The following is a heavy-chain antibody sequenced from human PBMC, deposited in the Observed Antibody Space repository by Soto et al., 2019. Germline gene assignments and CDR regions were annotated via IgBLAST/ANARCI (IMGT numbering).Heavy chain of an antibody. CDR1: GFXFSSXX. Sequence: XGSLXLSCXASGFXFSSXXXXXXRQXPGKGXEWVXXXXGSGGSTYFDDSLKGRFTISRDNSKNTLYLQMNSLRAEDTAVYYCAKEIDPEQQLVTHDXFDIWGQGTMVTVSS. CDR3: AKEIDPEQQLVTHDXFDI. V-gene: IGHV3-23*01. D-gene: IGHD6-13*01. J-gene: IGHJ3*02. CDR2: XXGSGGST.